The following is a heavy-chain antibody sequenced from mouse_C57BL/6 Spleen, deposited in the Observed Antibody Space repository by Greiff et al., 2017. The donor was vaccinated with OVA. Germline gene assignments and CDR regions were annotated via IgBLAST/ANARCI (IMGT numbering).Heavy chain of an antibody. CDR1: GYAFTNYL. J-gene: IGHJ2*01. CDR2: INPGSGGT. Sequence: QVQLQQSGAELVRPGTSVKVSCKASGYAFTNYLIEWVKQRPGQGLEWIGVINPGSGGTNYNEKFKGKATLTADKSSSTAYMQLSSLTSEDSAVYFCARRGTQTGSLYFDYWGQGTTLTVSS. CDR3: ARRGTQTGSLYFDY. V-gene: IGHV1-54*01. D-gene: IGHD4-1*01.